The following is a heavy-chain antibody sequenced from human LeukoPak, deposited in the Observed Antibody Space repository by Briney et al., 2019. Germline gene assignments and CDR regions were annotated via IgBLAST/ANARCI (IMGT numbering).Heavy chain of an antibody. J-gene: IGHJ5*02. CDR2: IFHSGSS. CDR3: ARELWFVNAPGSWFDP. Sequence: SETLSLTCAVSGDSISSGDDSWSWIRQPSGKGLGWIGYIFHSGSSYYNPSLKSRVTISVDKSRNQFSLRLTSVTAADTAVSYCARELWFVNAPGSWFDPWGQGTLVTVSS. D-gene: IGHD3-10*01. CDR1: GDSISSGDDS. V-gene: IGHV4-30-2*01.